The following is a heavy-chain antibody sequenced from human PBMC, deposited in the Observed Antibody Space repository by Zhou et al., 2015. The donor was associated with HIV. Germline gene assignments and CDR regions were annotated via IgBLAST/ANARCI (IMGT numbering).Heavy chain of an antibody. Sequence: QVQLVQSGAEVKKPGSSVRVSCKASGGTFSNYAISWVRQAPGQGLEWMGGIIPFFGTANYAQKFQGRVTITADKSTSTAYMELSSLRSEDTAAYYCAREGWGSWYFDLWGRGTLVSVSS. CDR2: IIPFFGTA. D-gene: IGHD7-27*01. J-gene: IGHJ2*01. CDR1: GGTFSNYA. CDR3: AREGWGSWYFDL. V-gene: IGHV1-69*06.